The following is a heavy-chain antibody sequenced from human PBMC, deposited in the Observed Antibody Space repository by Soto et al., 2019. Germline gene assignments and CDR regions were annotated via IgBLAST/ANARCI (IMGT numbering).Heavy chain of an antibody. V-gene: IGHV3-30*18. CDR2: ISYDGSNK. CDR1: GFTFSSYG. CDR3: ANGQKPAPLGMDV. J-gene: IGHJ6*02. Sequence: GGSLRLSCAASGFTFSSYGMHWVRQAPGKGLEWVAVISYDGSNKYYADSVKGRFTISRDNSKNTLYLQMNSLRAEDTAVYYCANGQKPAPLGMDVWGQGTTVTVSS.